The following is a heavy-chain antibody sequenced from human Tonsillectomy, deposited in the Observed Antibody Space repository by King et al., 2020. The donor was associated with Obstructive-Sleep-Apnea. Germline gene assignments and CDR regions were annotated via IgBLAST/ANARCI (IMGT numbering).Heavy chain of an antibody. CDR3: ARDRVGATDYFDY. J-gene: IGHJ4*02. V-gene: IGHV4-39*07. Sequence: QLQESGPGLVKPSETLSLTCTVSGGSISSSSYYWGWIRQPPGKGLEWIGSIYYSGSTYYNPSLKSRVTISVDTSKNQFSLKLSSVTAADTAVYYCARDRVGATDYFDYWGQGTLVTVSS. D-gene: IGHD1-26*01. CDR2: IYYSGST. CDR1: GGSISSSSYY.